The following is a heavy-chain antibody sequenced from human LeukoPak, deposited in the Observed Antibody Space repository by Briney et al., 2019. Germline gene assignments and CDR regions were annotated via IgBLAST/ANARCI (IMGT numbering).Heavy chain of an antibody. V-gene: IGHV3-23*01. CDR3: AKAVTMVQGVIIGSYYYYMDV. Sequence: QTGGSLRLSCAASGFTFSSYAMSWVRQAPGKGLEWVSAISGIGGSTYYADSVKGRFTISRDNSKNTLYLQMNSLRAEDTAVYYCAKAVTMVQGVIIGSYYYYMDVWGKGTTVTVSS. CDR1: GFTFSSYA. J-gene: IGHJ6*03. D-gene: IGHD3-10*01. CDR2: ISGIGGST.